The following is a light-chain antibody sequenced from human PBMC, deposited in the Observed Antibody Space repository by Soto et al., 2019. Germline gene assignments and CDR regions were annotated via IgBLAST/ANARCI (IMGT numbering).Light chain of an antibody. V-gene: IGKV3-20*01. Sequence: EIVLTQSPGTLSLSPGERATLSCRASQSVDSGYLAWYQQRPGQAPRLLIYGASSRATGIPDRFSGSGSGTDFTLTISRLEPEDFAVYYCQQYGGSPQTFGQGTRLEIK. CDR3: QQYGGSPQT. CDR1: QSVDSGY. J-gene: IGKJ2*01. CDR2: GAS.